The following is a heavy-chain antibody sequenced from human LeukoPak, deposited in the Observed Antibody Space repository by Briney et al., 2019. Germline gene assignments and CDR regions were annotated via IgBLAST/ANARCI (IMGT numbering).Heavy chain of an antibody. J-gene: IGHJ6*02. CDR1: GGSISSYY. CDR2: FFTGGSS. Sequence: SETLSLTCTVSGGSISSYYWSWHRQPAGKGLEWIGRFFTGGSSYYNPSLASRVTISVDTSKNQFSLRLTSVTAADTAVYYCARGSGVAVGMDVWGQGTTVIVSS. CDR3: ARGSGVAVGMDV. D-gene: IGHD6-19*01. V-gene: IGHV4-4*07.